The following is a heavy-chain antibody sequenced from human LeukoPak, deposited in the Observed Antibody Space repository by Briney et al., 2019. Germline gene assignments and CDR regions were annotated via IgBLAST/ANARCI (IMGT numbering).Heavy chain of an antibody. CDR2: INPNSGGT. D-gene: IGHD5-18*01. CDR3: ARPNSYGIYYFDY. J-gene: IGHJ4*02. CDR1: GYILTNNW. Sequence: GESLQISCKVSGYILTNNWIGWVRQVPGKGLEWMGWINPNSGGTNYAQKFQGRVTMTRDTSISTAYMELSRLRSDDTAVYYCARPNSYGIYYFDYWGQGTLVTVSS. V-gene: IGHV1-2*02.